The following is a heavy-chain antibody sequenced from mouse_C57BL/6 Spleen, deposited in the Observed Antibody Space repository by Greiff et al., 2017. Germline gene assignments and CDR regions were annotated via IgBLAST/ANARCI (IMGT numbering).Heavy chain of an antibody. V-gene: IGHV2-2*01. J-gene: IGHJ4*01. CDR1: GFSLTSYG. D-gene: IGHD2-5*01. CDR3: AKGYYSNYNYAMDG. Sequence: QVQLQQSGPGLVQPSQSLSITCTVSGFSLTSYGVHWVRQSPGKGLEWLGVIWSGGSTDDNAAFVTRLSISKDNSKSHVFFKMNSLQAYETAIYYCAKGYYSNYNYAMDGWGKGTSVTVSS. CDR2: IWSGGST.